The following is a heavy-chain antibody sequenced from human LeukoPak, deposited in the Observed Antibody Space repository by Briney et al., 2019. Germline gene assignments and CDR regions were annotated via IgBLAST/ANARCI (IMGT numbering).Heavy chain of an antibody. CDR3: ARTPVPNPSYAFDI. J-gene: IGHJ3*02. CDR2: VNTYNQDT. D-gene: IGHD1-1*01. V-gene: IGHV1-18*01. Sequence: GASVKVSCKASGYRFTSYGITWVRQAPGQGLEWMGWVNTYNQDTNCALKFQGRVTMTTDTSTTTAYMEVRSLRSDDTAVYFCARTPVPNPSYAFDIWGQGTLVTVSS. CDR1: GYRFTSYG.